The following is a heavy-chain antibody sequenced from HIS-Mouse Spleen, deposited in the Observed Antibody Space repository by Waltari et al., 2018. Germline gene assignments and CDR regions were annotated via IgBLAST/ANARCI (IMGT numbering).Heavy chain of an antibody. CDR1: GFTFSSHL. CDR2: IKQDGSEK. Sequence: EVLLVESGGGLVQPGGSLRVSCPASGFTFSSHLMIGVRQAPGKGLEWVANIKQDGSEKYYVDSVKGRFTISRDNAKNSLYLQMKSLRAEDTAVYYCARERRGPGWFDPWGQGTLVTVSS. CDR3: ARERRGPGWFDP. V-gene: IGHV3-7*01. J-gene: IGHJ5*02. D-gene: IGHD5-12*01.